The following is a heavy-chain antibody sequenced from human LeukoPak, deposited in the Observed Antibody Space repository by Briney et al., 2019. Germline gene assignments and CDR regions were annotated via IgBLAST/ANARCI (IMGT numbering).Heavy chain of an antibody. Sequence: TGGSLRLSCAASGFTFSSYWMDWVRQAPGKGLEWVANIKPDGSEKYYVDSVKGRFTIPRDNAKNSLYLQMNSLRVEDTAVYYCARDKYGAYFDSWGQGTLVTVSS. CDR2: IKPDGSEK. V-gene: IGHV3-7*04. CDR3: ARDKYGAYFDS. D-gene: IGHD4-17*01. J-gene: IGHJ4*02. CDR1: GFTFSSYW.